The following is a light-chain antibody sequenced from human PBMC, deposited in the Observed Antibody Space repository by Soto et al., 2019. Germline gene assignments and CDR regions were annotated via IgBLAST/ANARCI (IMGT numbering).Light chain of an antibody. CDR2: AVS. J-gene: IGLJ1*01. V-gene: IGLV2-14*01. CDR3: SSYTMRSTLPYV. CDR1: SSDIGAYTY. Sequence: QSALIQPASLSGSPGQSMTISCAGTSSDIGAYTYVSWYQQHPGKAPKLMIYAVSYRPSGVSNRFSGSKSGNTASLTISGLQAQDEADYYCSSYTMRSTLPYVFGTGTKLTVL.